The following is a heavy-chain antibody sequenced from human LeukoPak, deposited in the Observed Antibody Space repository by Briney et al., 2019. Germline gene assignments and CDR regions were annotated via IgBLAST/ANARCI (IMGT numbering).Heavy chain of an antibody. CDR1: GFTFSSYA. V-gene: IGHV3-30-3*01. Sequence: GGSLRLSCAASGFTFSSYAMHWVRQAPGKGLEWVAVISCDGSNKYYADSVKGRFTISRDNSKNTLYLQMNSLRAEDTAVYYCAREYQLLSGPFDYWGQGTLVTVSS. CDR3: AREYQLLSGPFDY. J-gene: IGHJ4*02. D-gene: IGHD2-2*01. CDR2: ISCDGSNK.